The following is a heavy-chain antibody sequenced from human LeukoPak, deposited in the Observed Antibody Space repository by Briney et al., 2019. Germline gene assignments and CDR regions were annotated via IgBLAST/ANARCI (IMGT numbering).Heavy chain of an antibody. V-gene: IGHV7-4-1*02. D-gene: IGHD3-22*01. J-gene: IGHJ2*01. Sequence: ASVKVSCKASGYIFNTYAMNWVRQAPGQGLEWMGWINTDTGNPTYAQGFAGRFVFSLDTSVSTASLRINNLKPEDTAVYFCARVKIDWHFDLWGRGTLVTVSS. CDR1: GYIFNTYA. CDR2: INTDTGNP. CDR3: ARVKIDWHFDL.